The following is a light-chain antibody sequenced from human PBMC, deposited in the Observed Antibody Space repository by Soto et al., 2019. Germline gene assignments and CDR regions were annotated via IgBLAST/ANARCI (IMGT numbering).Light chain of an antibody. Sequence: QSVLTQPPSASGSRGQSVAISCTGTSSDVGAFDYVSWYQHHPGKVPKLLIYDVTKRPSGVPDRFSGSKSGNTASLTVSGLQAEDEADYYCSSYAGSNNWVFGGGTKVTVL. V-gene: IGLV2-8*01. J-gene: IGLJ3*02. CDR3: SSYAGSNNWV. CDR2: DVT. CDR1: SSDVGAFDY.